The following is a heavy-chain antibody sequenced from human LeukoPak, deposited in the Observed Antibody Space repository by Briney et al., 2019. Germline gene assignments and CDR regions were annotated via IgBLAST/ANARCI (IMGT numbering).Heavy chain of an antibody. CDR1: GFTFSSYA. CDR2: VSPPGGGT. J-gene: IGHJ4*02. Sequence: GGSLRLSCAASGFTFSSYAMSWVRQAPGKGLEWLSGVSPPGGGTYYADSVKGRFTISRDNAKNSLYLQMNNLRAEDTAVYYCAKTRGSGPFDYWGQGTLVTVSS. V-gene: IGHV3-23*01. D-gene: IGHD3-10*01. CDR3: AKTRGSGPFDY.